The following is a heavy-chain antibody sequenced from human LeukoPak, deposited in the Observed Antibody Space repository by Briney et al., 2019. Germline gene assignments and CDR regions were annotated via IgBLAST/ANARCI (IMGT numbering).Heavy chain of an antibody. CDR1: GFTFSSYA. D-gene: IGHD5-12*01. V-gene: IGHV3-23*01. J-gene: IGHJ4*02. CDR3: AKVRVGTSDCFDY. CDR2: MSGSSGST. Sequence: GGSLRLSCAASGFTFSSYAMSWVRQAPGKGLEWVSAMSGSSGSTYYADSVKGRFTISRGNSKNTLYLQMNSLRAEDSALYYCAKVRVGTSDCFDYWGQGTLVTVSS.